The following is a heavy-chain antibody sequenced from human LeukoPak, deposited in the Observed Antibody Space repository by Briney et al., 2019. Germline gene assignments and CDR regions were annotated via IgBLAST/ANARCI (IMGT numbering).Heavy chain of an antibody. D-gene: IGHD5-18*01. J-gene: IGHJ4*02. V-gene: IGHV3-23*01. CDR3: AKDSPEPWIQLWLRDY. Sequence: PGGSLRLSCAASGFTFSSYAMSWVRQAPGKGLEWVSAISGSGGSTYYADSVKGRFTISRDNSKNTLYLQMNSLRAEDTAVYYCAKDSPEPWIQLWLRDYWGQGTLVTVSS. CDR1: GFTFSSYA. CDR2: ISGSGGST.